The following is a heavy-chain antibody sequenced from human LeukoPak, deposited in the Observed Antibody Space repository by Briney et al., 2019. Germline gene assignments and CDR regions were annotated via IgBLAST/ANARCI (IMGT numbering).Heavy chain of an antibody. D-gene: IGHD3-9*01. CDR3: AKGAYFDWLIPDAFDI. CDR2: IRYDGSNK. Sequence: GGSLRLSCAASGFTFSSYGMHWVRQAPGKWLEWVAFIRYDGSNKYYADSVKGRFTISRDNSKNTLYLQMNSLRAEDTAVYYCAKGAYFDWLIPDAFDIWGQGTMVTVSS. CDR1: GFTFSSYG. V-gene: IGHV3-30*02. J-gene: IGHJ3*02.